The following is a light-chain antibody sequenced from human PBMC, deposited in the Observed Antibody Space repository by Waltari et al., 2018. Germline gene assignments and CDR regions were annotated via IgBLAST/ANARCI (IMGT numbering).Light chain of an antibody. CDR3: CSYVGSNTYWV. V-gene: IGLV2-11*01. CDR2: DIN. Sequence: QSALTQPRSVSGSPGQSVTISCTGTSNDVGGYNYVSWYQQHPDKAPKLIIYDINKPPSGFPDRFSGSQSGNTASPTITGLQAEDEDDDYCCSYVGSNTYWVFGGGTKLTVL. J-gene: IGLJ3*02. CDR1: SNDVGGYNY.